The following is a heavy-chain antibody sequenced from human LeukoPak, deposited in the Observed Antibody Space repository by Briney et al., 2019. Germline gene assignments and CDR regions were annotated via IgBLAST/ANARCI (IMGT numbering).Heavy chain of an antibody. CDR1: GGSISSYY. J-gene: IGHJ6*03. CDR3: AREGPLTTDYYYYYMDV. V-gene: IGHV4-39*07. Sequence: SETLSLTCTVSGGSISSYYWSWIRQPPGKGLEWIGSIYYSGSTYYNPSLKSRVTISVDTSKNQFSLKLSSVTAADTAVYYCAREGPLTTDYYYYYMDVWGKGTTVTVSS. D-gene: IGHD4-11*01. CDR2: IYYSGST.